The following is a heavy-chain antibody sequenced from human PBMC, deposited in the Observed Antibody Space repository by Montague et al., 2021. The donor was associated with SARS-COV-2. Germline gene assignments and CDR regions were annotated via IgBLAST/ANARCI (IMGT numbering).Heavy chain of an antibody. J-gene: IGHJ4*02. Sequence: SETLSLTCTVSGGSTSSYYWSWIRQPAGKGLEWIGRIYTSGTTNYNPSLKSRITISVDTSKNQFSLKLSSVTAADTAVYYCARGGGSGGQRANHFDYWGQGTLVTVSS. CDR2: IYTSGTT. D-gene: IGHD2-15*01. V-gene: IGHV4-4*07. CDR1: GGSTSSYY. CDR3: ARGGGSGGQRANHFDY.